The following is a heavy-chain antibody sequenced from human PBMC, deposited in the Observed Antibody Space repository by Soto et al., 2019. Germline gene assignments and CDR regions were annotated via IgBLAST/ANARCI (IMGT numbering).Heavy chain of an antibody. CDR2: MNPNSGNT. CDR3: ASRHDYGDYVVY. J-gene: IGHJ4*02. Sequence: ASVKVSCKASGYTFTRYDINWVRQATGQGLEWMGWMNPNSGNTGYAQKFQGRVTMTRNTSISTAYMELSSLRSEDTAVYYCASRHDYGDYVVYWGQGTLVTVS. D-gene: IGHD4-17*01. CDR1: GYTFTRYD. V-gene: IGHV1-8*01.